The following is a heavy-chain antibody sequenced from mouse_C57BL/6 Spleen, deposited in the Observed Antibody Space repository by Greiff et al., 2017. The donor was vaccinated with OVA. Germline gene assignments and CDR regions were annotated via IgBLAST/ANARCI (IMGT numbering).Heavy chain of an antibody. Sequence: QVQLKQSGAELVKPGASVKLSCKASGYTFTEYTIHWVKQRSGQGLEWIGWFYPGSGSIKYNEKFKDKATLTADKSSSTVYMELSRLTSEDSAVYFCARHAPFTAGSSNWYFDVWGTGTTVTVSS. D-gene: IGHD1-1*01. V-gene: IGHV1-62-2*01. CDR1: GYTFTEYT. CDR3: ARHAPFTAGSSNWYFDV. J-gene: IGHJ1*03. CDR2: FYPGSGSI.